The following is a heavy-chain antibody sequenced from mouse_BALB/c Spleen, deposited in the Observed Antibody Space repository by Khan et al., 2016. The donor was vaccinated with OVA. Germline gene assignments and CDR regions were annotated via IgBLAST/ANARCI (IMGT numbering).Heavy chain of an antibody. J-gene: IGHJ1*01. CDR2: IAPANGNP. CDR3: ARPSYDPRDFEV. Sequence: VQLKQSGAELVKPGASVKLSCTASGFNIIDTYLHWVKQRPEQGLEWIGRIAPANGNPKYDPKFQGKATITADTSSNTSYLQLNSLTSEDSAVYYWARPSYDPRDFEVWGAGTTVTVSS. CDR1: GFNIIDTY. D-gene: IGHD2-3*01. V-gene: IGHV14-3*02.